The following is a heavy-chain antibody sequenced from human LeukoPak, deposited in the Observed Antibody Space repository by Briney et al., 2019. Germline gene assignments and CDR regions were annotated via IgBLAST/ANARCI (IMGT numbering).Heavy chain of an antibody. CDR1: GFTFSDYY. V-gene: IGHV3-11*04. CDR3: ARHSSSWYSNYYYYYYMDV. Sequence: GGSLRLSCAASGFTFSDYYMSWIRQAPGKGLEWVSYISSSSYTIYYADSVKGRFTISRDNAKNSLYLQMNSLRAEDTAVYYCARHSSSWYSNYYYYYYMDVWGKGTTVTVSS. D-gene: IGHD6-13*01. J-gene: IGHJ6*03. CDR2: ISSSSYTI.